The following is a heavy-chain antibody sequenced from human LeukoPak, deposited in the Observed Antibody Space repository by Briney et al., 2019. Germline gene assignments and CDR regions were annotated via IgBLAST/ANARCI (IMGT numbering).Heavy chain of an antibody. J-gene: IGHJ4*02. Sequence: PGGSLRLSCAASGFTVSSNYMSWVRQAPGKGLEWVSVIYSGGSTYYADSVKGRFTISRDNSKNTLYLQMNSLRAEDTAVYYCARDPSFRRDLRYWGQGTLVTVSS. CDR1: GFTVSSNY. CDR2: IYSGGST. D-gene: IGHD3-3*01. V-gene: IGHV3-66*01. CDR3: ARDPSFRRDLRY.